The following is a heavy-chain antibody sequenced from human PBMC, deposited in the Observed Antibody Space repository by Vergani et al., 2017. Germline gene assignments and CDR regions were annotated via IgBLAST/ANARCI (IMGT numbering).Heavy chain of an antibody. Sequence: QVQLQESGPGLVKPSETLSLTCAVSGYSISSGYYWGWIRQPPGKGLEWIGSIYHSGTTYYNPSLKSRVTISVDTSNNQFSLKLSAVTAADTAVYYCGRFCSSASCYRDYWGQGTLVTVSS. CDR3: GRFCSSASCYRDY. D-gene: IGHD2-2*01. V-gene: IGHV4-38-2*01. CDR2: IYHSGTT. CDR1: GYSISSGYY. J-gene: IGHJ4*02.